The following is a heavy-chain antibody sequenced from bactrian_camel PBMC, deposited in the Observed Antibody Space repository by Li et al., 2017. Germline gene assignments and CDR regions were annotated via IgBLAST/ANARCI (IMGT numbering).Heavy chain of an antibody. D-gene: IGHD4*01. CDR1: GVTDKNVG. V-gene: IGHV3S53*01. CDR2: IDTDGRT. Sequence: QLVESGGGSVQAGGSLRLSCDASGVTDKNVGMTWFRQAPGAEREGVATIDTDGRTDYIDSVKGRFTISKDNAKNTLFLQMNNLRPEDTAVYHCAAEAFAHPGATMCAQPGRGQGTQVTVS. CDR3: AAEAFAHPGATMCAQPG. J-gene: IGHJ4*01.